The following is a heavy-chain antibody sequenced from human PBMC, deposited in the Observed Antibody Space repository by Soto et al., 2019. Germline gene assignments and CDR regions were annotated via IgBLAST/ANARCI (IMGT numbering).Heavy chain of an antibody. V-gene: IGHV1-18*01. Sequence: QVQLVQSGAEVKKPGASVRVSCKASGDGFSNYGFSWVRQAPGQVLEGMGWISAYDGQTNYTKKFQGRVTMTTDTSSSTAYMELRRLRSDDTAVYYCARVWYYDSSGYYAFDYWGLGTLVTVSS. D-gene: IGHD3-22*01. J-gene: IGHJ4*02. CDR2: ISAYDGQT. CDR1: GDGFSNYG. CDR3: ARVWYYDSSGYYAFDY.